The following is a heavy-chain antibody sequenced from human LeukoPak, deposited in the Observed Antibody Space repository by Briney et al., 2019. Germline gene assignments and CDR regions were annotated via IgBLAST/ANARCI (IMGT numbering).Heavy chain of an antibody. CDR3: ARDNHPSGLDV. Sequence: ASVTVSCKASGYTFTSYDINWVRQAPGQGLEWMGWLNPNSGNRGYAQKFQGRVTMTRDTSVSTAYMELNNLRSEDTAIYYCARDNHPSGLDVWGQGTTVTVSS. J-gene: IGHJ6*02. CDR2: LNPNSGNR. CDR1: GYTFTSYD. V-gene: IGHV1-8*02.